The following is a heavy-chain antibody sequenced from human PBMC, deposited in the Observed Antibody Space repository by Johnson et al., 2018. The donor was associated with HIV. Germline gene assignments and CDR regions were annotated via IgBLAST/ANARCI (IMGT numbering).Heavy chain of an antibody. D-gene: IGHD3-16*01. Sequence: VQLVESGGVVVQPGGSLRLSCAASGFTFSSYWMSWVRQAPGKGLEWVANIKQDGSEKYYVDSVKGRFTISRDNAKNSLYLQMNSLRAEDTAMYYCARGLPSGGRGAFDIWGQGTMVTVSS. V-gene: IGHV3-7*03. CDR2: IKQDGSEK. J-gene: IGHJ3*02. CDR1: GFTFSSYW. CDR3: ARGLPSGGRGAFDI.